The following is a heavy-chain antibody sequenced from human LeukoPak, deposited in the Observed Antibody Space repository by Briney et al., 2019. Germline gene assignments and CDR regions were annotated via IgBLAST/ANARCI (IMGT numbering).Heavy chain of an antibody. CDR3: ARPLHSSGYLNAMDV. V-gene: IGHV3-20*04. J-gene: IGHJ6*03. Sequence: GGSLRLSCAASGFNVGDYGMNWVRQAPGNGLHWVSGINWNGGSTAYADSVKGRFTISRDNAKNSLYLQMNSLRAEDTALYYCARPLHSSGYLNAMDVWGKGTTVTVSS. CDR1: GFNVGDYG. D-gene: IGHD3-22*01. CDR2: INWNGGST.